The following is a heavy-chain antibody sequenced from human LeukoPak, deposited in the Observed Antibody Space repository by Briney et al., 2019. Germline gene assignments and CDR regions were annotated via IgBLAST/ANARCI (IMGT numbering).Heavy chain of an antibody. V-gene: IGHV4-39*01. J-gene: IGHJ4*02. CDR2: IYYSGST. Sequence: PSETLSLTCTVSGSSISSSSYYWGWIRQPPGKGLEWIGSIYYSGSTYYNPSLKSRVTISVDTSKNQFSLKLSSVTAADTAVYYCARRPYSSSWYGIIDYWGQGTLVTVSS. D-gene: IGHD6-13*01. CDR1: GSSISSSSYY. CDR3: ARRPYSSSWYGIIDY.